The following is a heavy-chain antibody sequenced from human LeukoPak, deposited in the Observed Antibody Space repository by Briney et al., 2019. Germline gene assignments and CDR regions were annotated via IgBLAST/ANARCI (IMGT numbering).Heavy chain of an antibody. D-gene: IGHD6-19*01. CDR3: AKDHRPPPDPSSGWY. CDR1: GFTFSSYG. V-gene: IGHV3-30*18. CDR2: ISYDGSNK. Sequence: PGGSLRLSCAASGFTFSSYGMHWVRQAPGKGLEWVAVISYDGSNKYYADSVKGRFTISRDNSKNTLYLQMNSLRAEDTAVYYCAKDHRPPPDPSSGWYWGQGTLVTVSS. J-gene: IGHJ4*02.